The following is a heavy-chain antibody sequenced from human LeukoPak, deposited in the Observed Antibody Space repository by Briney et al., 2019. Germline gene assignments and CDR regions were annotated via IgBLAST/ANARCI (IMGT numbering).Heavy chain of an antibody. CDR2: ISAYNGNT. CDR3: ARAYSSSWYSRWFDP. J-gene: IGHJ5*02. CDR1: GYTFTSYG. Sequence: ASVKVSCNASGYTFTSYGISWVRQAPGQGLEWMGWISAYNGNTNYAQKLQGRVTMTTDTSTSTAYMELRSLRSDDTAVYYCARAYSSSWYSRWFDPWGQGTLVTVSS. V-gene: IGHV1-18*01. D-gene: IGHD6-13*01.